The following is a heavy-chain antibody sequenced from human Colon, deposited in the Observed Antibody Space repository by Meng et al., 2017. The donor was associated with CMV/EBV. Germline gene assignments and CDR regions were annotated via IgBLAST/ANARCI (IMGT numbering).Heavy chain of an antibody. J-gene: IGHJ5*02. V-gene: IGHV4-39*07. Sequence: SQTLSLTGDVFDGAISSSSYYWGWIRRPPGKGLELVGNVYYTGSTYYNPSLRSRLSISVDTSKNQFYLKLRSVTAADTAFYYCARVYGGRYSTQKFDPWGQGMLVTVSS. CDR1: DGAISSSSYY. D-gene: IGHD1-26*01. CDR3: ARVYGGRYSTQKFDP. CDR2: VYYTGST.